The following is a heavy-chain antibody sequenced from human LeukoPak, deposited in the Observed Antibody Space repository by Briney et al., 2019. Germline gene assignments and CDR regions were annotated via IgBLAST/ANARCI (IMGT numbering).Heavy chain of an antibody. CDR3: ARGGRAGCSSTSCSPLDY. D-gene: IGHD2-2*01. J-gene: IGHJ4*02. CDR2: INPNSGGT. V-gene: IGHV1-2*02. Sequence: ASVKVSCKASGYTFTGYYMHWVRQAPGQGLEWMGWINPNSGGTNYAQKFQGRVTMTRDTSISTAYMELSRLRSDDTAVYYCARGGRAGCSSTSCSPLDYWGQGTLVTVSS. CDR1: GYTFTGYY.